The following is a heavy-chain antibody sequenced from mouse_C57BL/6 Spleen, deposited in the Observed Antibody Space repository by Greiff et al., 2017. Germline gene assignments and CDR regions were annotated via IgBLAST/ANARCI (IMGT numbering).Heavy chain of an antibody. CDR1: GFTFNNYA. V-gene: IGHV10-3*01. CDR2: IRSKSSNYAT. J-gene: IGHJ4*01. D-gene: IGHD4-1*01. Sequence: EVKLVQSGGGLVQPKGSLKLSCAASGFTFNNYAMHWVRQAPGKGLEWVARIRSKSSNYATYYADSVKDRFTISRDDSQSILYLQMNNLKTEDTAVYDGVRDPNWDAYAMDYWGQGTSGTVSS. CDR3: VRDPNWDAYAMDY.